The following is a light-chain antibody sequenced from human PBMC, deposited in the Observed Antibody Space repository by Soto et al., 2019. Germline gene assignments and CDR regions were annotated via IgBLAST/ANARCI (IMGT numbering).Light chain of an antibody. Sequence: QSVLTQPPSASGTPGQRVTISCSGSSSNIGSNYVYWYQQLPGTAPKLLIHTNNQRPSGVPDRFSGSKSGTSASLAISGLRSEDEADYYCATWDDSLSCGVFGGGTKLTVL. CDR2: TNN. V-gene: IGLV1-47*01. J-gene: IGLJ3*02. CDR1: SSNIGSNY. CDR3: ATWDDSLSCGV.